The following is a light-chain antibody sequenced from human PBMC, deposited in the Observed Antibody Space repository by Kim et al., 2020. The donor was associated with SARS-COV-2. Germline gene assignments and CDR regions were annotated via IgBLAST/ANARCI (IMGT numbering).Light chain of an antibody. V-gene: IGLV2-8*01. CDR3: SSYAGSNNYVI. CDR1: SSDVGRYNY. Sequence: QSVTISCTGTSSDVGRYNYVSWYQQHPGKAPQLMIYEVSERPSGVPDRFSGSKSGNTASLTVSGLQAEDEADYYCSSYAGSNNYVIFGGGTKVTVL. CDR2: EVS. J-gene: IGLJ2*01.